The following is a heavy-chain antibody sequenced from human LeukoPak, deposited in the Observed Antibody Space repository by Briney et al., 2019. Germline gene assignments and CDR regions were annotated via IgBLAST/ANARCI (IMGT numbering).Heavy chain of an antibody. J-gene: IGHJ4*02. CDR3: VRESVRDYYFDF. Sequence: GGSLRLSCSGSGFSFGGYALSWVRQAPGKGLEWVGFIRSKALYGTSEYAASVEGRFTISGDDSNNIVYLQMNSLKTEDTAVYFCVRESVRDYYFDFWGQGTLVTVSS. CDR2: IRSKALYGTS. D-gene: IGHD3-10*02. CDR1: GFSFGGYA. V-gene: IGHV3-49*04.